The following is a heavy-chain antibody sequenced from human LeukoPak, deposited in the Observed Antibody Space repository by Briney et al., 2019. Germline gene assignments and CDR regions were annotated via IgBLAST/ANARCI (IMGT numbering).Heavy chain of an antibody. J-gene: IGHJ6*03. CDR3: AKDADYYYGSGNYMDV. Sequence: GGSLRLSCAASGFTFSSYGMHWVRQAPGKGLEWVAFIRYDGSNKYYADSVKGRFTISRDNSKNTLYLQMNSLRAEDTAVYYCAKDADYYYGSGNYMDVWGKGTTVTISS. CDR2: IRYDGSNK. D-gene: IGHD3-10*01. CDR1: GFTFSSYG. V-gene: IGHV3-30*02.